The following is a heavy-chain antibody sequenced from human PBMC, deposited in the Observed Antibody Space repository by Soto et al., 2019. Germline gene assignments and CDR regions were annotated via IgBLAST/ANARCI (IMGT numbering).Heavy chain of an antibody. CDR1: GDSLSGTYW. D-gene: IGHD6-19*01. J-gene: IGHJ4*02. Sequence: QVQLQESGPGLVKPSETLSLTCAVSGDSLSGTYWWSWVRQAPGGGLQWMGEISYSGTTHYDPSLMNRVTISMDKSRSEVSLTLISVTAADSDSYYCARHILVTGTGGFDFWGQGILVTVSS. CDR2: ISYSGTT. CDR3: ARHILVTGTGGFDF. V-gene: IGHV4-4*02.